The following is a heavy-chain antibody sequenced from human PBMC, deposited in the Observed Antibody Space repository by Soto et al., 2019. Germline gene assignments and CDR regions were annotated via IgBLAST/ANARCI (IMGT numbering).Heavy chain of an antibody. CDR2: MSYDGRNK. D-gene: IGHD6-19*01. Sequence: QVQLVESGGGVVQPGRSLRLSCAASGFTFSSYVMHWVRQAPGKGLEWVAVMSYDGRNKYYADSVKGRFTISRENSKNRLYLQMNRLRAENTAIYHCATAKSSYRSRWQKRNFDYWGQGTLVTVSS. CDR1: GFTFSSYV. CDR3: ATAKSSYRSRWQKRNFDY. V-gene: IGHV3-30*04. J-gene: IGHJ4*02.